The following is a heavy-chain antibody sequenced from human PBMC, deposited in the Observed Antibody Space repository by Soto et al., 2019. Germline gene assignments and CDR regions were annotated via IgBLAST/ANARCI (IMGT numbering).Heavy chain of an antibody. CDR1: GFSLSTSGMC. CDR3: ARMFHCSGGTCSFNY. Sequence: SAPKPVNPTQTLTLSCNFAGFSLSTSGMCVSWIRQLSGKALEWLARSDCDDDEFYNTSLKTWLTFPKDSSKNQVFLTLTNMGPGDTATYYCARMFHCSGGTCSFNYWGQRALVTVSS. CDR2: SDCDDDE. J-gene: IGHJ4*02. D-gene: IGHD2-15*01. V-gene: IGHV2-70*16.